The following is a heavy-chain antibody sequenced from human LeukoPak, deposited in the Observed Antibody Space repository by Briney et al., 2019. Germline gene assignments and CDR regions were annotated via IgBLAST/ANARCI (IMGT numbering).Heavy chain of an antibody. D-gene: IGHD6-6*01. V-gene: IGHV1-18*01. J-gene: IGHJ4*02. CDR3: ARTAARRFDY. CDR2: ISAHTGNS. CDR1: GYTFSIYG. Sequence: ASVKVSCKASGYTFSIYGITWVRQAPGQGLEWMGWISAHTGNSDYAQKFQNRVTMTIDTSTSTAYMELRSLGSDDTAVYYCARTAARRFDYWGQGTLVTVSS.